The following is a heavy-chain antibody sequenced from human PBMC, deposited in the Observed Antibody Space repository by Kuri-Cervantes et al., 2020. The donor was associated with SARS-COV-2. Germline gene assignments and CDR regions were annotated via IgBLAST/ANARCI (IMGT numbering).Heavy chain of an antibody. Sequence: SCTSSGGPISSSSYYWGWIRQPPGKGLEWIGSIYYSGSTYYNPSLKSRVTISVDTSKNQFSLKLSSVTAADTAVYYCASCDSSSWYYFDYWGQGTLVTVSS. CDR3: ASCDSSSWYYFDY. J-gene: IGHJ4*02. CDR1: GGPISSSSYY. CDR2: IYYSGST. V-gene: IGHV4-39*01. D-gene: IGHD6-13*01.